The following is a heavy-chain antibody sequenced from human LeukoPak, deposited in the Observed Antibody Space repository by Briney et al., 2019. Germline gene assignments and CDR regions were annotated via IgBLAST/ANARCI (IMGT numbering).Heavy chain of an antibody. V-gene: IGHV3-74*01. J-gene: IGHJ4*02. CDR2: INGDGSST. Sequence: GGSLRLSCAASGLTFSSYWMHWVRQAPGKGLVWVSRINGDGSSTIYADSVKGRFTISRDNAKNTLYLQMNSLRAEDTAVYYCARGGGPYSSGWYGYDCWGQGTLVTVSS. CDR3: ARGGGPYSSGWYGYDC. D-gene: IGHD6-19*01. CDR1: GLTFSSYW.